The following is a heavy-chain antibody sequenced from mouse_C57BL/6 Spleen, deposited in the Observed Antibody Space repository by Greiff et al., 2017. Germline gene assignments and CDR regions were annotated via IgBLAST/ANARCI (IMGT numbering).Heavy chain of an antibody. D-gene: IGHD1-1*01. CDR2: IHPNSGST. J-gene: IGHJ3*01. CDR1: GYTFTSYW. CDR3: ASGYGSSESAWFAY. V-gene: IGHV1-64*01. Sequence: QVQLQQPGAELVKPGASVKLSCKASGYTFTSYWMHWVKQRPGQGLEWIGMIHPNSGSTNYNEKFKSKATLTVDKSSSTAYMQLSSLTSEDSAVYYCASGYGSSESAWFAYWGQGTLVTVSA.